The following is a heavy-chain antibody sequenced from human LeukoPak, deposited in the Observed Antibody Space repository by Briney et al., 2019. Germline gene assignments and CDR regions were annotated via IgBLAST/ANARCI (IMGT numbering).Heavy chain of an antibody. CDR1: GFTFSSYA. J-gene: IGHJ4*02. V-gene: IGHV3-23*01. CDR2: ISGSGGST. Sequence: GGSLRLSRAASGFTFSSYAMSWVRQAPGKGLEWVSAISGSGGSTYYADSVKGRFTISRDNSKNTLYLQMNSLRAEDTAVYYCAKAITMIVVVTPPGDYWGQGTLVTVSS. D-gene: IGHD3-22*01. CDR3: AKAITMIVVVTPPGDY.